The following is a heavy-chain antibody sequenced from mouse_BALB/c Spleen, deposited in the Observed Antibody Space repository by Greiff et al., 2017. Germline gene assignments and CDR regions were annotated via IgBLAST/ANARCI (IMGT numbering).Heavy chain of an antibody. CDR1: GYSITSGYY. CDR2: ISYDGSN. V-gene: IGHV3-6*02. CDR3: ARDWDDWYFAV. J-gene: IGHJ1*01. D-gene: IGHD4-1*01. Sequence: EVKLMESGPGLVKPSQSLSLTCSVTGYSITSGYYWKWLRQFPGNKLEWTGYISYDGSNYYKPTLKNRFSIPRDTTKNQLFLKLNSVSTEDTATYYCARDWDDWYFAVWGAGTTVTVSA.